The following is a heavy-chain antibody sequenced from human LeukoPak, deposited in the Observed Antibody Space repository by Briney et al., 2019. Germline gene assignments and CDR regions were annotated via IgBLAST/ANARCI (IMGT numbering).Heavy chain of an antibody. J-gene: IGHJ4*02. CDR3: AKDGDVGMATREDW. CDR2: INPNTGGT. D-gene: IGHD5-24*01. V-gene: IGHV1-2*02. CDR1: GYTFTGYY. Sequence: GASVKVSCKASGYTFTGYYIHWVRQAPGQGLEWMGWINPNTGGTNYAQKFQGRVTTTRDTSTTSVYMELSSLTSEDTAMYFCAKDGDVGMATREDWWGQGTLVSVSS.